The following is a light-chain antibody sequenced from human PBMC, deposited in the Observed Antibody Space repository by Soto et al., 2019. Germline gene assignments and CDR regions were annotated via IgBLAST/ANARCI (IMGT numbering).Light chain of an antibody. CDR2: EGT. J-gene: IGLJ1*01. Sequence: QSALTQPASVSGSPGQSITISCTGTSSDVGSYNLVSWYQQHPGKAPQLMIYEGTKRPSGVSNRFSGSKSGNTASLTISSLQAEDEADYYCCSYAVSSTYVFGTGTQVTVL. CDR1: SSDVGSYNL. CDR3: CSYAVSSTYV. V-gene: IGLV2-23*01.